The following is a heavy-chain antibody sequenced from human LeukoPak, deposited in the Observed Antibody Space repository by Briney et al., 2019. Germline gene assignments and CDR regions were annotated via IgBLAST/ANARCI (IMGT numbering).Heavy chain of an antibody. D-gene: IGHD1-7*01. V-gene: IGHV1-2*06. J-gene: IGHJ5*02. CDR1: GYTFTGCY. CDR3: ARENNWNYFSHLNWFDP. Sequence: ASVKVSCKTSGYTFTGCYMHWVRQAPGQGLEWMGRINPNSGGTNYAQKFQGRVTMTRDTSISTAYMELSRLRSDDTAVYYCARENNWNYFSHLNWFDPWGQGTLVTVSS. CDR2: INPNSGGT.